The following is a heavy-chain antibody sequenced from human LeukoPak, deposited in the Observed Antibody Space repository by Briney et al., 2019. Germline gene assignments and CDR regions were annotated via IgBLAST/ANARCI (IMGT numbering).Heavy chain of an antibody. Sequence: GASVKVSCKASGYTFTGYYMHWVRQAPGQGLEWMGWINPNSGGTNYAQKFQGRVTMTRDTSISTAYMELSRLRSDDTAVYYCARADYYYDSSGYYYWGQGTLVTVSS. CDR1: GYTFTGYY. CDR2: INPNSGGT. D-gene: IGHD3-22*01. V-gene: IGHV1-2*02. CDR3: ARADYYYDSSGYYY. J-gene: IGHJ4*02.